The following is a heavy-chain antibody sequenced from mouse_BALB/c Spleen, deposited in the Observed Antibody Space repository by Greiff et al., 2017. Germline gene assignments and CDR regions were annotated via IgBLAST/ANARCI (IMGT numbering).Heavy chain of an antibody. J-gene: IGHJ3*01. CDR3: TSPPYGSSYWFAY. D-gene: IGHD1-1*01. CDR1: GYTFTSYW. Sequence: QVQLQQPGAELVRPGASVKLSCKASGYTFTSYWINWVKQRPGQGLEWIGNIYPSDSYTNYNQKFKDKATLTVDKSSSTAYMQLSSPTSEDSAVYYCTSPPYGSSYWFAYWGQGTLVTVSA. V-gene: IGHV1-69*02. CDR2: IYPSDSYT.